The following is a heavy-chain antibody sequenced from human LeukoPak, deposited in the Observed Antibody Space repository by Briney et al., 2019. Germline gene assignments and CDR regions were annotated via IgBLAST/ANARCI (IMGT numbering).Heavy chain of an antibody. CDR2: IYYSGST. CDR1: GGSISSSSYY. CDR3: ARLAAYFDY. V-gene: IGHV4-39*01. Sequence: SETLSLTRTVSGGSISSSSYYWGWIRQPPGKGLEWIGSIYYSGSTYYNPSLKSRVTISVDTSKNQFSLKLSSVTAADTAVYYCARLAAYFDYWGQGTLVTVSS. J-gene: IGHJ4*02. D-gene: IGHD6-25*01.